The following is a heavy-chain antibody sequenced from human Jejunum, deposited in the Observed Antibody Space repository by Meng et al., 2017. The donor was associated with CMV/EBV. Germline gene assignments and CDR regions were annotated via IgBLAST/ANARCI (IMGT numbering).Heavy chain of an antibody. J-gene: IGHJ4*02. D-gene: IGHD4-11*01. V-gene: IGHV3-48*03. CDR1: GFTFDSSE. CDR3: ARLQWAAFDF. Sequence: FAVSGFTFDSSEMTWVRQTPGRGLEWVSYISGPGKAIYYADSVRGRFTISRDNAKNSLSLQMSGLRAEDTAVYYCARLQWAAFDFLGQGTLVTVSS. CDR2: ISGPGKAI.